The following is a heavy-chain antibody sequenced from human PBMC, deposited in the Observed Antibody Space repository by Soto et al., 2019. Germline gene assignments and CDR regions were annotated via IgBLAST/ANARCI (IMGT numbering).Heavy chain of an antibody. CDR3: AKYGCGSPTCPYYFYSFMDV. CDR2: IVASGGNT. J-gene: IGHJ6*03. Sequence: EVQLLESGGGLVQPGGSLRLSCAASGFTFSSYAMSWVRQAPGKGLEWVSAIVASGGNTYHVDAVKGRFTISRDNSKNTLYLRMNSLRAEDTAVYYCAKYGCGSPTCPYYFYSFMDVWSEGTTVTVSS. V-gene: IGHV3-23*01. D-gene: IGHD2-2*01. CDR1: GFTFSSYA.